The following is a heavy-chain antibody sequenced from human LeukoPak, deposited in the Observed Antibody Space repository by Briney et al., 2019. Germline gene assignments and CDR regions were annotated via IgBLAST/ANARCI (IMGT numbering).Heavy chain of an antibody. CDR1: GFTFNSYA. D-gene: IGHD2-15*01. J-gene: IGHJ4*02. V-gene: IGHV3-23*01. CDR2: ISTSGGDT. CDR3: ARQLGYCTDGSCYFDY. Sequence: PGGSLRLSCSASGFTFNSYAMSWVRQTSGRGLQWLSAISTSGGDTYYADSVKGRFTISGDNSRNTLHLQMNSLRAEDTAVYFCARQLGYCTDGSCYFDYWGQGTLVTVSS.